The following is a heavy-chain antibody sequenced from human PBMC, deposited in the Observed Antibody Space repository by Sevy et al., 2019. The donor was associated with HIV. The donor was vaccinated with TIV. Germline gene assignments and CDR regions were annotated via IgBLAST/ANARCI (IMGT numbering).Heavy chain of an antibody. D-gene: IGHD3-10*01. CDR2: IWYDGSNK. Sequence: GGSLRLSCAASGFTFSSYGMHWVRQAPGKGLEWVAVIWYDGSNKYYADSVKGRFTISRDNSKNTLYLQMNSLRVEDTAVYYCARVPRSITMVRGVPHYYYYGMDVWGQGTTVTVSS. CDR1: GFTFSSYG. V-gene: IGHV3-33*01. J-gene: IGHJ6*02. CDR3: ARVPRSITMVRGVPHYYYYGMDV.